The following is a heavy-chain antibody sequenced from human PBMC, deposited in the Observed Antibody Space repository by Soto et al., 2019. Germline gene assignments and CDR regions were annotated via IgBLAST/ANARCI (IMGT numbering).Heavy chain of an antibody. J-gene: IGHJ4*02. V-gene: IGHV4-39*01. CDR2: IYYSGST. D-gene: IGHD5-12*01. CDR3: ADGYSGYDQYFDY. CDR1: DGSISSSSYY. Sequence: PLQTRSLTCTVSDGSISSSSYYWGWIRQPPGKGLEWIGSIYYSGSTYYNPSLKSRVTISVDTSKNQFSLKLSSVTAADTAVYYCADGYSGYDQYFDYWGQGTLVPVSS.